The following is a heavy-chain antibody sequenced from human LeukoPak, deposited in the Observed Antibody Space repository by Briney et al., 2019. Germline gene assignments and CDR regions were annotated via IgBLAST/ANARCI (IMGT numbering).Heavy chain of an antibody. J-gene: IGHJ3*02. Sequence: PSKTLSLTCAVYGGSFSGYYWSWIRQPPGKGLEWIGEINHSGSTNYNPSLKSRVTISVDTSKNQFSLKLSSVTAADTAVYYCARQYDSSGYYPYDAFDIWGQGTMVTVSS. CDR2: INHSGST. CDR1: GGSFSGYY. V-gene: IGHV4-34*01. D-gene: IGHD3-22*01. CDR3: ARQYDSSGYYPYDAFDI.